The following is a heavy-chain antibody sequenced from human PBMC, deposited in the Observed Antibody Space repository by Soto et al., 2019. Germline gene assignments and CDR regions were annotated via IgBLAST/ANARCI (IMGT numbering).Heavy chain of an antibody. CDR3: ARRLSSQLVGVDHYYFDY. V-gene: IGHV4-39*01. J-gene: IGHJ4*02. Sequence: QLQLQESGPGLVEPSETLSLTCTVSGGSISTSISSSNYYWGWIRQSPGKGLEWIGSIYHTGNTDYNPSLESRVTISVDTSKNHFSLKLSSVTAADTAVYYCARRLSSQLVGVDHYYFDYWGQGTLVTVAS. CDR2: IYHTGNT. CDR1: GGSISTSISSSNYY. D-gene: IGHD6-6*01.